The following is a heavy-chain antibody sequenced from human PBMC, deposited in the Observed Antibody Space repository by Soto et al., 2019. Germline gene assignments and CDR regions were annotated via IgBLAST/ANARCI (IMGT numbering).Heavy chain of an antibody. V-gene: IGHV3-23*01. Sequence: EVRLLESGGGLVQPGGSLRLSCAASGFTFSVYAMSWVRQAPGKGLEWVSGISGSGDSTPYADSVKGRFTVSRDNSKSMLYLQKNSLRAEYTAIYYCAKALYGGFTYWGQGTLVSVSS. J-gene: IGHJ4*02. CDR1: GFTFSVYA. D-gene: IGHD3-10*01. CDR2: ISGSGDST. CDR3: AKALYGGFTY.